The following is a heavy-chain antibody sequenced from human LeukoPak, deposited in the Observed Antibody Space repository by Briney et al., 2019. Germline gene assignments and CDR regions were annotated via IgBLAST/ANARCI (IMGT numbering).Heavy chain of an antibody. CDR3: AEDQHAGTTQIFDS. V-gene: IGHV3-30*18. D-gene: IGHD1-14*01. Sequence: GGSLRLSCAASGFTFSIYGMHWVRQAPGKGLEWMVVISYDGSQQYHADSVKGRFTISRHNSKRTLHLPMSRLRVEDTAVYYCAEDQHAGTTQIFDSWGQGTLVTVSP. J-gene: IGHJ4*02. CDR2: ISYDGSQQ. CDR1: GFTFSIYG.